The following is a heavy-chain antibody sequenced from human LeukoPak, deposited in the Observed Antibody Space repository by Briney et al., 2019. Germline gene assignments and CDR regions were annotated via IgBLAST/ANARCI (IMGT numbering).Heavy chain of an antibody. CDR2: VYATGGTT. Sequence: GASVTVSCKASEDTFTYYHIHWVRQAPGQGVEWMGAVYATGGTTINTQNFRGRVTMTRDTSTGTVYMELSSLRFEDTAMYYCATEAPRSYYFDYWGQGILVTVSS. J-gene: IGHJ4*02. V-gene: IGHV1-46*01. CDR1: EDTFTYYH. CDR3: ATEAPRSYYFDY.